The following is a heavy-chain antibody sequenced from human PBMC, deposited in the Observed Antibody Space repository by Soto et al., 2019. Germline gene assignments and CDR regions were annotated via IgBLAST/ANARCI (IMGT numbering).Heavy chain of an antibody. CDR1: GGSFSGYY. CDR3: AVDGTRIGY. CDR2: INHSGST. Sequence: PSETLSLTCAVYGGSFSGYYWNWIRQPPGKGLEWIGEINHSGSTNYNPSLKSRVNISLDTSKSQFSLKLSSVTAADTAVYYCAVDGTRIGYWGPGTLVT. V-gene: IGHV4-34*01. J-gene: IGHJ4*02. D-gene: IGHD2-15*01.